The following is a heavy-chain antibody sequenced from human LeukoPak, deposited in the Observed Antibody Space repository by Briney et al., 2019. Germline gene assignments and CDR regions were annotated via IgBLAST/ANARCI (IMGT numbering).Heavy chain of an antibody. Sequence: PGGSLRLSCAASGFTFSTFGMNWVRQAPDKGLEWVAFIQYDDSIEYYADSVKGRFTISRDNSKDTLYLQMNSLRGDDTAVYYCAKDQGVVGSYDYWGHG. D-gene: IGHD3-10*01. CDR3: AKDQGVVGSYDY. J-gene: IGHJ4*01. CDR1: GFTFSTFG. V-gene: IGHV3-30*02. CDR2: IQYDDSIE.